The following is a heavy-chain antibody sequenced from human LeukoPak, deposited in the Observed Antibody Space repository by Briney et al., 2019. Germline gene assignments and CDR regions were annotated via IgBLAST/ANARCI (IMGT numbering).Heavy chain of an antibody. V-gene: IGHV3-33*01. CDR3: ARGGTTVVTTVYFDY. CDR2: IWYDGSNK. D-gene: IGHD4-23*01. Sequence: GGSLRLSCAASGFTFSSYGMHWVRQAPGKGLEWVAVIWYDGSNKYYADSVKGRFTISRDNSKNTLYLQMNSLRAEDTAVYYCARGGTTVVTTVYFDYWGQGTLVTVSS. CDR1: GFTFSSYG. J-gene: IGHJ4*02.